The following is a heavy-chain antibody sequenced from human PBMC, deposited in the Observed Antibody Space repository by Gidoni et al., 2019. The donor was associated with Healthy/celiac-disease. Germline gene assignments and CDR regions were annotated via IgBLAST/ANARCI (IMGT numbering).Heavy chain of an antibody. D-gene: IGHD1-26*01. CDR1: GYTFTGYY. Sequence: QVQLVQSGAEVKKPGASVKVSCKASGYTFTGYYMHWVRQAPGQGLEWMGWINPNSGGTNDAQKFQGRVTMTRDTSISTAYMELSRLRFDDTAVYYCARDIEAATTQKYYYYYGMDVWGQGTTVTVSS. V-gene: IGHV1-2*02. CDR2: INPNSGGT. J-gene: IGHJ6*02. CDR3: ARDIEAATTQKYYYYYGMDV.